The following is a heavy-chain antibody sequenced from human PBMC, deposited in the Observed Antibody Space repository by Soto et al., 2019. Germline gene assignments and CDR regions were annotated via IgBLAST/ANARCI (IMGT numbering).Heavy chain of an antibody. CDR1: GFSLSDYS. J-gene: IGHJ4*02. V-gene: IGHV3-11*06. CDR3: ARDGQTYGQGDY. CDR2: ISSSISYT. D-gene: IGHD3-10*01. Sequence: QVQLVESGGGLVKPGGSLTLSCAASGFSLSDYSMSWIRQAPGKGLEWVSYISSSISYTHYADSVKGRFTASRDNAKNAVCLHLNSLRAEDTSVYYCARDGQTYGQGDYWGQGTLVTVS.